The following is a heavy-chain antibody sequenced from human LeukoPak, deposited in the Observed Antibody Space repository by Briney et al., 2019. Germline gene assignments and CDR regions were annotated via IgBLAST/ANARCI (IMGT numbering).Heavy chain of an antibody. CDR3: ARACRIAAAEDAFDI. Sequence: SETLSLICAVYGGSFSGYYWSWIRQPPGKGLEWLGEINHSGSTNYNPSLKSRVTISVDTSKNQFSLKLSSVTAADTAVYYCARACRIAAAEDAFDIWGQGTMVTVSS. D-gene: IGHD6-13*01. V-gene: IGHV4-34*01. J-gene: IGHJ3*02. CDR2: INHSGST. CDR1: GGSFSGYY.